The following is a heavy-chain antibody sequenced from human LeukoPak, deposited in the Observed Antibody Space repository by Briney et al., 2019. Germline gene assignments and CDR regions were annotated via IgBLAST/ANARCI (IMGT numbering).Heavy chain of an antibody. Sequence: PGGSLRFSCAASEFTLSNHYMSWVRQAPGKGLEWVARIRNKDRNYDTQYAASVKGRFTISRDDSKNSLYLQMNSLKTDDTAVYFCARDTAGAMDVWGHGTTVTVSS. V-gene: IGHV3-72*01. J-gene: IGHJ6*02. CDR2: IRNKDRNYDT. CDR3: ARDTAGAMDV. CDR1: EFTLSNHY.